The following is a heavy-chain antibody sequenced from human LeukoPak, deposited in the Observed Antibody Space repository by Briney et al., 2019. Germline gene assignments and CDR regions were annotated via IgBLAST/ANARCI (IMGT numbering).Heavy chain of an antibody. CDR1: GYTFTTYD. CDR2: IIPILGIA. CDR3: AREVVDIVVVPAAMGGWFDP. V-gene: IGHV1-69*04. J-gene: IGHJ5*02. D-gene: IGHD2-2*03. Sequence: SVKVSCKASGYTFTTYDVSWVRQAPGQGLEWMGRIIPILGIANYAQKFQGRVTITADKSTSTAYMELSSLRSEDTAVYYCAREVVDIVVVPAAMGGWFDPWGQGTLVTVSS.